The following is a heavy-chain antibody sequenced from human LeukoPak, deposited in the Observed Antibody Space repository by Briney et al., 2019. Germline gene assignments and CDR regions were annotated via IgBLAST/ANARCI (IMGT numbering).Heavy chain of an antibody. Sequence: TASETLSLTCTVSGGSISSGSYYWSWIRQPAEKGLEWIGRIFPSGSTNYNPSLKSRVTISIDTSKNQFSLRLISVTAADTAVYYCAREREVDYSSSADLWGRGTLVTVSS. CDR3: AREREVDYSSSADL. CDR1: GGSISSGSYY. V-gene: IGHV4-61*02. CDR2: IFPSGST. J-gene: IGHJ2*01. D-gene: IGHD6-6*01.